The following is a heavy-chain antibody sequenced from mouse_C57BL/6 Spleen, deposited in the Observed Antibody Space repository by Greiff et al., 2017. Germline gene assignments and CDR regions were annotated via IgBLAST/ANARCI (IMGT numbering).Heavy chain of an antibody. V-gene: IGHV14-4*01. Sequence: VQLQQPGAELVRPGASVKLSCTASGFNIKDDYMHWVKQRPEQGLEWIGWIDPENGDTEYASKFQGKATITADTSSNTAYLQLSSLTSEDTAVYYCTTLYYDFAYWGQGTLVTVSA. CDR2: IDPENGDT. CDR3: TTLYYDFAY. D-gene: IGHD2-4*01. J-gene: IGHJ3*01. CDR1: GFNIKDDY.